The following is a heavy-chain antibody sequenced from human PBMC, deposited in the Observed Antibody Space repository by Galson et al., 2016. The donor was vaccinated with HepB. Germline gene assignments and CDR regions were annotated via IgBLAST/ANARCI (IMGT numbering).Heavy chain of an antibody. J-gene: IGHJ4*02. V-gene: IGHV4-59*01. CDR3: AREDGDYLFGYYFDY. Sequence: YNPSLKSRVTISVDTSKNQFSLKLSSVTAADTAVYYCAREDGDYLFGYYFDYWGQGTLVTVSS. D-gene: IGHD4-17*01.